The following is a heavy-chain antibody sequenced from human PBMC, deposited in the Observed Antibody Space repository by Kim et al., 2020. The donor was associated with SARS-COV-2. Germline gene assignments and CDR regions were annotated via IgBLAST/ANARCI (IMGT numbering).Heavy chain of an antibody. CDR2: TTNKANSYTT. CDR1: GFTFSDHY. V-gene: IGHV3-72*01. D-gene: IGHD5-18*01. Sequence: WGSLRLSCAASGFTFSDHYMDWVRQAPGKGLEWVGRTTNKANSYTTDYAASVKGRFTISRDDSKNSLYLQMNSLKTEDTAIYYCARDTAMVNNYYFGLDV. J-gene: IGHJ6*01. CDR3: ARDTAMVNNYYFGLDV.